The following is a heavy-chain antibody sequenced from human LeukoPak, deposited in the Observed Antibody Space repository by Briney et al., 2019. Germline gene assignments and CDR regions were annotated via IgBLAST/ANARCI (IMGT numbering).Heavy chain of an antibody. V-gene: IGHV4-59*08. Sequence: SETLSLTCTVSGGSISSYYWNWIRQPPGKGLEWIGYIYYSGSTNYNPSLKSRVTISVDTSKNQFSLKLSSVTAADTAVYYCARRGNPRGSYFYYFDYWGQGTLVTVSS. D-gene: IGHD1-26*01. CDR3: ARRGNPRGSYFYYFDY. J-gene: IGHJ4*02. CDR2: IYYSGST. CDR1: GGSISSYY.